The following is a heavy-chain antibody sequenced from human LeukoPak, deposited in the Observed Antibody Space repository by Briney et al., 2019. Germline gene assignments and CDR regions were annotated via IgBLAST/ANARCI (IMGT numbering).Heavy chain of an antibody. CDR3: ARLAGGDYGDYEFADS. CDR1: GGSISTYY. V-gene: IGHV4-59*12. D-gene: IGHD4-17*01. J-gene: IGHJ4*02. Sequence: PSETLCLTCTVSGGSISTYYWSWIRQAPGKGLEWIGYLYSGASTNYNPSLKSRVSISLDRSKNQISLKLTSVTPADTAVYHCARLAGGDYGDYEFADSWGQGILVTVSS. CDR2: LYSGAST.